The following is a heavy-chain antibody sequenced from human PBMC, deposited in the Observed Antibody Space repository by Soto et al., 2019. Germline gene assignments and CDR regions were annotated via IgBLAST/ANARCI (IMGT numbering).Heavy chain of an antibody. D-gene: IGHD6-19*01. Sequence: ASLKVSCKASGYTFTGYYMHWVRQAPGQGLEWMGWINPSGGSTSYAQKFQGRVTMTRDTSTSTVYMELSRWRSEDTAVYYCARDGRGWSGLGYWGQGTLVTVPS. CDR2: INPSGGST. CDR3: ARDGRGWSGLGY. CDR1: GYTFTGYY. J-gene: IGHJ4*02. V-gene: IGHV1-46*01.